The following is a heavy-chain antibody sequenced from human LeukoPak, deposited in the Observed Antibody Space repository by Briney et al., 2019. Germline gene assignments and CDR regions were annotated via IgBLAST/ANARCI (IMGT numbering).Heavy chain of an antibody. Sequence: SQTLSLTCAISGDSVSSNSAAWNWIRQSPSRGLEWLGRTYYRSKWYNDYAVSVKSRVTINPDTSKNQFSLQLNSVTPEDTAVYYCARDPFPYYYDSSGPYGMDVWGQGTTVTVSS. D-gene: IGHD3-22*01. J-gene: IGHJ6*02. V-gene: IGHV6-1*01. CDR3: ARDPFPYYYDSSGPYGMDV. CDR2: TYYRSKWYN. CDR1: GDSVSSNSAA.